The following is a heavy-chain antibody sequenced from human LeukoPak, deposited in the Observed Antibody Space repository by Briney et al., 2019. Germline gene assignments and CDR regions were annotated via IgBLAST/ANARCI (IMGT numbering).Heavy chain of an antibody. D-gene: IGHD6-13*01. Sequence: PGGSLRLSCAASGFTFSYYSMNWVRQAPGKGLEWVSYISSSSSTIYYADSVKGRFTISRDNGKNSLYLQMNSLRVEDTAVYYCARDSRGSSWFFDYWGQGALVTVSS. V-gene: IGHV3-48*01. CDR2: ISSSSSTI. J-gene: IGHJ4*02. CDR3: ARDSRGSSWFFDY. CDR1: GFTFSYYS.